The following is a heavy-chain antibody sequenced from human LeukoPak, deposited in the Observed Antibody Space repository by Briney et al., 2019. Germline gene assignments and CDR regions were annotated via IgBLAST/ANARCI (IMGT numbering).Heavy chain of an antibody. CDR1: GFTFSSYT. V-gene: IGHV3-53*01. Sequence: PGGSLRLSCAGSGFTFSSYTMNWVRQAPGKGLEWVSVIYSDGSTYYADSVKGRFTISRDNSKNTLYLQMNSLRAEDTAVYYCTRNPQSSQQLVSYWGQGTLVTVSS. CDR3: TRNPQSSQQLVSY. CDR2: IYSDGST. J-gene: IGHJ4*02. D-gene: IGHD6-13*01.